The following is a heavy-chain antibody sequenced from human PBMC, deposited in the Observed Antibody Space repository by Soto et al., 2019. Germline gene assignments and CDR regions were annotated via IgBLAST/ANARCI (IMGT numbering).Heavy chain of an antibody. V-gene: IGHV3-33*01. J-gene: IGHJ4*02. CDR3: ARTYYSSGWHLDY. Sequence: SGFTFSSYGMHCFRHAPGKGLEWVAVIWYDGSNKYYIDSVKGRFTISRDDSKHTLYLQMNSLRAEDTAVYYCARTYYSSGWHLDYWGQGTLVTVSS. D-gene: IGHD6-19*01. CDR2: IWYDGSNK. CDR1: GFTFSSYG.